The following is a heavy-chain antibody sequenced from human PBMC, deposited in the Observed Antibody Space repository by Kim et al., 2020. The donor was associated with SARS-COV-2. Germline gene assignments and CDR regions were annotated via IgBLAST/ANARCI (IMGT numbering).Heavy chain of an antibody. V-gene: IGHV1-69*04. D-gene: IGHD2-2*01. Sequence: SVKVSCKASGGTFSSYAISWVRQAPGQGLEWMGRIIPILGIANYAQKFQGRVTITADKSTSTAYMELSSLRSEDTAVYYCARVRGEDIVVVPAAMGWFDPWGQGTLVTVSS. CDR1: GGTFSSYA. J-gene: IGHJ5*02. CDR3: ARVRGEDIVVVPAAMGWFDP. CDR2: IIPILGIA.